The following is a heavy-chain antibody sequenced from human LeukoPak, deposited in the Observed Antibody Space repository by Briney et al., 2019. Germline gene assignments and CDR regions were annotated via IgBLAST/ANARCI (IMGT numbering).Heavy chain of an antibody. CDR1: GFTFSSYW. CDR3: ARDPAYFYMDV. CDR2: INSDGSST. J-gene: IGHJ6*03. Sequence: GGSLRLSCAASGFTFSSYWMHWVRRAPGKGLVWVSRINSDGSSTSYADSVKGRFTISRDNAKNTLYLQMNSLRAEDTAVYYCARDPAYFYMDVWGKGTTVTVSS. V-gene: IGHV3-74*01.